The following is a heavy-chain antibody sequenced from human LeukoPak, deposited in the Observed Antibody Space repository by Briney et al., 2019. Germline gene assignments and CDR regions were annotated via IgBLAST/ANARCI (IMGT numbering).Heavy chain of an antibody. CDR1: GGSINSGVYY. D-gene: IGHD5-18*01. J-gene: IGHJ4*02. Sequence: SETLSLTCIVSGGSINSGVYYWSWIRQPPGKGLEWIGYVYHSGATTCNPSLKSRLTISVDTSKNQFSLNLNSVTAADTAVYYCARGEYSYGPVDYWGQGTLVTVSS. CDR2: VYHSGAT. V-gene: IGHV4-30-2*01. CDR3: ARGEYSYGPVDY.